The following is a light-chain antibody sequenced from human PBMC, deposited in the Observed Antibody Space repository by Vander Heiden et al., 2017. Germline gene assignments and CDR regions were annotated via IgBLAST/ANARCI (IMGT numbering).Light chain of an antibody. J-gene: IGKJ4*01. CDR1: HSLTYSDGNTY. Sequence: DVVMTQSPLSLPVALGQPASISCRSSHSLTYSDGNTYLNWFQQRPGQSPRRLIYKVSNRDSGVPDRFSGSGSGTDFTLNISRVEAEDVGVYYCMQGTYWPPLTVGGGTKVEIK. CDR2: KVS. CDR3: MQGTYWPPLT. V-gene: IGKV2-30*01.